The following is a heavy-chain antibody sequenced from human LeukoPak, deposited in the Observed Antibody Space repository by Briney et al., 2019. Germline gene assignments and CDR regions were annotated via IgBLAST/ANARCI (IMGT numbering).Heavy chain of an antibody. CDR2: TSSDGTYK. CDR3: ARDLGNYYYMDV. CDR1: GFSFSHYA. J-gene: IGHJ6*03. Sequence: PGRSLRLSCAASGFSFSHYAMHWVRQAPGKGPEWVAVTSSDGTYKYYADSVKGRFTISRDNSKNTLYLQINSLRAEETAVYYCARDLGNYYYMDVWGKGTTVTVSS. V-gene: IGHV3-30*01.